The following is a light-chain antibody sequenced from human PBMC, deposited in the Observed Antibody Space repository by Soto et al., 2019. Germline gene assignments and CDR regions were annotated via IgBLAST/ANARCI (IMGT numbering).Light chain of an antibody. V-gene: IGLV1-40*01. CDR3: QSYDSTLGARYV. Sequence: QSVLTQPPSVSGAPGQRVTISCTGSSSNIGAGYDVHWYQQRPETAPKLLIFGNINRPSGVPDRFSGSKSGTSASLAITGLQAEDEGDYYCQSYDSTLGARYVFGTGTKVTVL. CDR1: SSNIGAGYD. J-gene: IGLJ1*01. CDR2: GNI.